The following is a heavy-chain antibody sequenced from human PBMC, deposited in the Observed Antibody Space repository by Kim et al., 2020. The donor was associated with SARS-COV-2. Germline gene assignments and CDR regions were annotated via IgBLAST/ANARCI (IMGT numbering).Heavy chain of an antibody. CDR3: ARLGEGAIKD. CDR1: GVSISNYY. D-gene: IGHD1-26*01. Sequence: SETLSLTCTVSGVSISNYYWSWIRQPPGKGLEWIGYIYSSGTTNYNSSLKSRVTISVDTSKNQFSLKLTSVTAADMAVYYCARLGEGAIKDWGQGTLVTVSS. V-gene: IGHV4-4*09. CDR2: IYSSGTT. J-gene: IGHJ4*02.